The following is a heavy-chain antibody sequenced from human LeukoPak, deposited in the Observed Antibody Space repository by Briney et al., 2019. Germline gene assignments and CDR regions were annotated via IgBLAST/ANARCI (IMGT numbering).Heavy chain of an antibody. CDR2: IYDSGST. J-gene: IGHJ4*02. D-gene: IGHD4-17*01. CDR3: AREYDDYGASGYFDY. Sequence: SETLSLTCTVSGGSIRSSYYYWGWIRQPPGKGLEWIGSIYDSGSTYYNPSLKSRVTISVDTSKNQFSLKLNSVTAADTAVYYCAREYDDYGASGYFDYWGQGTLVTVSS. V-gene: IGHV4-39*07. CDR1: GGSIRSSYYY.